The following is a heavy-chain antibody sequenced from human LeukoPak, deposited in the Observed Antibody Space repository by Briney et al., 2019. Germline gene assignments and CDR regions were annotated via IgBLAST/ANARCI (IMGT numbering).Heavy chain of an antibody. Sequence: GASVKVSCKASGYTFTSYGISWVRQAPGQGLEWMGWISAYNGNTNYAQKLQGRVTMTTDTSTSTAYMELMSLRADDAAVYYCASRSGSTPYYFDYWGQGTLVTVSS. CDR3: ASRSGSTPYYFDY. J-gene: IGHJ4*02. D-gene: IGHD3-3*01. CDR1: GYTFTSYG. CDR2: ISAYNGNT. V-gene: IGHV1-18*01.